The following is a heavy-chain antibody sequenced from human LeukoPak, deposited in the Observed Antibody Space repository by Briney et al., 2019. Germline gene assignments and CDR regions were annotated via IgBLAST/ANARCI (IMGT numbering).Heavy chain of an antibody. CDR1: GGSVNSYY. CDR3: AKILGSGVWYGFDI. D-gene: IGHD7-27*01. V-gene: IGHV4-4*09. Sequence: PSETLSLTCSVSGGSVNSYYWSWIRQPPGKGLEWIGYIYTTGRTNYNPSLKSRVTISVDTSRNQFSLKLSSVTAADTAVYYCAKILGSGVWYGFDIWGQGTMVTVSS. CDR2: IYTTGRT. J-gene: IGHJ3*02.